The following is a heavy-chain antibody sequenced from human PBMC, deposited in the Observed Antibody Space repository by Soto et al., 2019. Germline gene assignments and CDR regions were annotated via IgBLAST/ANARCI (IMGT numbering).Heavy chain of an antibody. Sequence: QVQLVQSGAEVKKPGASVKVSCKASGYTFTSYAMHWVRQAPGQRLEWMGWINAGNGNTKYSQKFQGRVTITRDTSASTAYMELSSLRSEDTAVYYCAREERWPPPPRGMDVWGQGTTVTVSS. D-gene: IGHD2-15*01. CDR2: INAGNGNT. V-gene: IGHV1-3*01. J-gene: IGHJ6*02. CDR3: AREERWPPPPRGMDV. CDR1: GYTFTSYA.